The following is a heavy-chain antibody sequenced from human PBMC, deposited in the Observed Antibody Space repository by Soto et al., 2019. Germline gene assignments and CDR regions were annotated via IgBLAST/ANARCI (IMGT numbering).Heavy chain of an antibody. Sequence: PGGSLRLSCSASGFTFSSYAMHWVRQAPGKGLEYVSAISSNGGSTYYADSVKGRFTISRDNSKNTLYLQMSSLRAEDTAVYYCVKGSTYYDFWSGYWRDVWGQGTTVTVSS. CDR2: ISSNGGST. V-gene: IGHV3-64D*08. CDR1: GFTFSSYA. CDR3: VKGSTYYDFWSGYWRDV. J-gene: IGHJ6*02. D-gene: IGHD3-3*01.